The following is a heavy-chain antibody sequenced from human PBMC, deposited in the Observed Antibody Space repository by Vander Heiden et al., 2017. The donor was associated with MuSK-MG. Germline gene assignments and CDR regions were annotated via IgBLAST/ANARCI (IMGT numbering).Heavy chain of an antibody. Sequence: QVQLQQWGAGLLKPSETLSLTCAVYGGSFSGYYWSWIRQPPGKGLEWIGEINHSGSTNYNPSLKSRVTISVDTSKNQFSLKLSSVTAADTAVYYCARGRASDYGGNSYFDYWGQGTLGTVAS. CDR1: GGSFSGYY. D-gene: IGHD4-17*01. J-gene: IGHJ4*02. CDR2: INHSGST. V-gene: IGHV4-34*01. CDR3: ARGRASDYGGNSYFDY.